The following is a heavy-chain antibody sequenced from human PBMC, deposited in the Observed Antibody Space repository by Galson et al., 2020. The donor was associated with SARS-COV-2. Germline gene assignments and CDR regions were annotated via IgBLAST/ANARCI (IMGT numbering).Heavy chain of an antibody. CDR2: IYIGGIT. Sequence: WGSLRLSCAASGSTVSSNYMSWVRQPPGKVLEWVAVIYIGGITYYADSVKGRFTISRDNSKNTLYLQMNSLRAEETAVYYCAREGGYSSSSGLYYYYGMDVWGQGTTVTVSS. CDR3: AREGGYSSSSGLYYYYGMDV. CDR1: GSTVSSNY. V-gene: IGHV3-53*01. J-gene: IGHJ6*02. D-gene: IGHD6-6*01.